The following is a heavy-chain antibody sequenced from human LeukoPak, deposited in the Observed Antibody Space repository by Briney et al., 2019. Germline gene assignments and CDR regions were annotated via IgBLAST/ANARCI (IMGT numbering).Heavy chain of an antibody. J-gene: IGHJ4*02. D-gene: IGHD6-19*01. CDR2: INHSGST. V-gene: IGHV4-34*01. Sequence: PSETLSLTCAVYGGSSSGYYWSWIRQPPGKGLEWIGEINHSGSTNYNPSLKSRVTISVDTSKNQFSLKLSSVTAADTAVYYCARGSRRQIAVADKRGYYFDYWGQGTLVTVSS. CDR3: ARGSRRQIAVADKRGYYFDY. CDR1: GGSSSGYY.